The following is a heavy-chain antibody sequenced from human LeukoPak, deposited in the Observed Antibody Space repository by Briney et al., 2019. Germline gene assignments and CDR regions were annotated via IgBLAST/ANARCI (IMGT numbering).Heavy chain of an antibody. V-gene: IGHV3-23*01. CDR1: GFTFSNYA. D-gene: IGHD3-10*01. CDR3: AKVPYSDYGSGRPPFMDA. J-gene: IGHJ6*02. Sequence: GGSLRLSCAASGFTFSNYAMSWVRQAPGKGLEWVSTISDSGNSTYYADSVKGRFTISRDNSKNTLYLQMDSPRAEDTAIYYCAKVPYSDYGSGRPPFMDAWGQGTTVAVSS. CDR2: ISDSGNST.